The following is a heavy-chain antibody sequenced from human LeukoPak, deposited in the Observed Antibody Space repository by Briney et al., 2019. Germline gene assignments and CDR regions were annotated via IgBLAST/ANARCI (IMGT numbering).Heavy chain of an antibody. Sequence: PSETLSLTCAVYGGSFSGYYWSWIRQPPGKGLEWIGEINHSGSTNYNPSLKSRVTISVDTSKNQFSLKLSSVTAADTAVYYCAKVRKERRYYYYYMDVWGKGTTVTVSS. V-gene: IGHV4-34*01. D-gene: IGHD1-1*01. CDR2: INHSGST. CDR3: AKVRKERRYYYYYMDV. J-gene: IGHJ6*03. CDR1: GGSFSGYY.